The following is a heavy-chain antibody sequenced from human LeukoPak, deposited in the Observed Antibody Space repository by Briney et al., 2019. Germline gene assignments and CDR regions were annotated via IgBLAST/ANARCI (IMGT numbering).Heavy chain of an antibody. CDR3: AREGDFWSGYYTWGKYYYYYGMDV. Sequence: PGGSLRLSCAASGFTFSSYSMNWVRQAPGKGLEWVSYISSSSSTIYYADSVKGRFTISRDNAKDSLYLQMNSLRAEDTAVYYCAREGDFWSGYYTWGKYYYYYGMDVWGQGTRSPSP. D-gene: IGHD3-3*01. CDR2: ISSSSSTI. CDR1: GFTFSSYS. V-gene: IGHV3-48*01. J-gene: IGHJ6*02.